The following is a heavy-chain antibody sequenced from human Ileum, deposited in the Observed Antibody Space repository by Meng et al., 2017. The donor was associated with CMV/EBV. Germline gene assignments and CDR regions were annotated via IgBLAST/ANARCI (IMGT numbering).Heavy chain of an antibody. V-gene: IGHV7-4-1*02. CDR2: IDTNTGNP. J-gene: IGHJ4*02. Sequence: QVHLVQSGSELNKPGASVKVSCKTSGYTFTNNNIIWVRQAPGQGPEWMGWIDTNTGNPTYAQGFTGRFVFSLDTSVNTAYLQISSLKAEDTAVYYCARDGLSGRYFDYWGQGTLVTVSS. CDR1: GYTFTNNN. D-gene: IGHD1-26*01. CDR3: ARDGLSGRYFDY.